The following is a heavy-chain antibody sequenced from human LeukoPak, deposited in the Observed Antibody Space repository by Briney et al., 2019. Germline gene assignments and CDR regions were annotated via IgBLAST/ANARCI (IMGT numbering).Heavy chain of an antibody. CDR2: IHYSVTT. V-gene: IGHV4-61*01. CDR3: ARWGTY. J-gene: IGHJ4*02. CDR1: GGSVSSGTYF. D-gene: IGHD7-27*01. Sequence: PSETLSLTCTVSGGSVSSGTYFWTWVLQPPGKGLEWIGHIHYSVTTNYNPSLKSRVTMSLDTSKNQFSLKLTSVTAADTAIYFCARWGTYWGQGILVTVSS.